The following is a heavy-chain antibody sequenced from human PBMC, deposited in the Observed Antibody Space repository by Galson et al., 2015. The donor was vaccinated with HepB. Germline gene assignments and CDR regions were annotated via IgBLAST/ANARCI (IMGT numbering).Heavy chain of an antibody. D-gene: IGHD4-17*01. CDR3: ARDDSLNDYGDYPLAGSFDY. CDR1: GGTFSSYT. Sequence: SVKVSCKASGGTFSSYTISWVRQAPGQGLEWMGRIIPILGIANYAQKFQGRVTITADKSTSTAYMELSSLRSEDTAVYYCARDDSLNDYGDYPLAGSFDYWGQGTLVTVSS. J-gene: IGHJ4*02. CDR2: IIPILGIA. V-gene: IGHV1-69*04.